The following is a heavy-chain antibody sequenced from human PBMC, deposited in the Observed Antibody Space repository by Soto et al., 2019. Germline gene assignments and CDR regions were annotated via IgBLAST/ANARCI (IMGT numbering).Heavy chain of an antibody. V-gene: IGHV4-59*01. CDR2: IYYSGST. D-gene: IGHD6-19*01. Sequence: QVQLQESGPGLVKPSETLSLNCTVSGGPISSYYWSWIRQSPGKGLEWIGYIYYSGSTNYNPSLKSRVTISGDTSTNQFSLELSSVTAADTAVYYCARGSSGWTPRLDYWGQGTLVTVSS. CDR1: GGPISSYY. CDR3: ARGSSGWTPRLDY. J-gene: IGHJ4*02.